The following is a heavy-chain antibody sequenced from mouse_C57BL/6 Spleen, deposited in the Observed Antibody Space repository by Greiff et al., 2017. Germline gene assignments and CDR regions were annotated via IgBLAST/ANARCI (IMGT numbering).Heavy chain of an antibody. V-gene: IGHV5-17*01. CDR3: ARRNYFDY. J-gene: IGHJ2*01. Sequence: EVMLVESGGGLVKPGGSLKLSCAASGFTFSDYGMHWVRQAPEKGLEWVAYISSGSSTIYYADTVKGRFTISRDNAKNTLFLQMTRLRSEDTAMDYCARRNYFDYWGQGTTLTVSS. CDR2: ISSGSSTI. CDR1: GFTFSDYG.